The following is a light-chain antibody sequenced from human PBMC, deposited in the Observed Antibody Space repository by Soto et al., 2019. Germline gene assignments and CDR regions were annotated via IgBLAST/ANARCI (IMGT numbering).Light chain of an antibody. CDR3: QQTYRTPLT. CDR1: QYIGRY. CDR2: AAS. Sequence: DIQMTQSPSSLSASVGDRVTITCRAGQYIGRYLNWYQQKPGKAPKLLIYAASSLHSGVPSRFNGSRSGTDFTLTISSLQPEDFANYSCQQTYRTPLTFGGGTKVEIK. V-gene: IGKV1-39*01. J-gene: IGKJ4*01.